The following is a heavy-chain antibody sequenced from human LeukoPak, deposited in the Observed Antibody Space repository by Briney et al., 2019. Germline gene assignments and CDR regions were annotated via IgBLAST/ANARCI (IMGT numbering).Heavy chain of an antibody. CDR3: LIEEEAAHDMDV. D-gene: IGHD6-25*01. CDR1: GFTFSSDS. J-gene: IGHJ6*04. V-gene: IGHV3-21*01. Sequence: GGSLRLSCAASGFTFSSDSMNGVRQGPGEGLEWVSSISSSSSYIYYADSVKGRFTISRDNAKNSLYLQMNSLRAEDTAVYYCLIEEEAAHDMDVWGKGTTVTVSS. CDR2: ISSSSSYI.